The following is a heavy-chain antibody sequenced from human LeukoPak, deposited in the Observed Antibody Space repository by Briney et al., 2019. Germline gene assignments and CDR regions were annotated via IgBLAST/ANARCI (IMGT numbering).Heavy chain of an antibody. V-gene: IGHV4-59*01. J-gene: IGHJ5*02. CDR3: ARAQNSYGFNWFDP. D-gene: IGHD5-18*01. Sequence: SETLSLTCTVSGGSISSYYWSWIRQSPEKGLEWIGYIYYSGSTNYNPSLKSRVTISVDTSKNQFSLKLSSVTAADTAVYYCARAQNSYGFNWFDPWGQGTLVTVSS. CDR2: IYYSGST. CDR1: GGSISSYY.